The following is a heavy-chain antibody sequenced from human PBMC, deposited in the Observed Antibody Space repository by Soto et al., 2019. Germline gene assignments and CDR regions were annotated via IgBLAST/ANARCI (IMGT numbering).Heavy chain of an antibody. D-gene: IGHD3-3*01. V-gene: IGHV3-23*01. Sequence: GGSLRLSCAGSGFTFTSYALTWVRQAPGKGLEWVSSIGGSGGDTYYADSVKGRFTISRDNSKHTLDLQMNSLRVEDTAVYYCAFTYDFWSGYYDYWGQGTLVTVSS. CDR2: IGGSGGDT. CDR1: GFTFTSYA. CDR3: AFTYDFWSGYYDY. J-gene: IGHJ4*02.